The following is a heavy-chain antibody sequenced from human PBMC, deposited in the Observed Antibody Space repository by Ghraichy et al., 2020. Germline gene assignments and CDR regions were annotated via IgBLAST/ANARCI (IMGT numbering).Heavy chain of an antibody. V-gene: IGHV3-7*01. CDR2: IKQDGSEK. CDR1: GFTFSSYW. Sequence: GGSLRLSCAASGFTFSSYWMSWVRQAPGKGLEWVANIKQDGSEKYYVDSVKGRFTISRDNAKNSLYLQMNSLRAEDTAVYYCARDRRYSSSWYAKHDAFDIWGQGTMVTVSS. CDR3: ARDRRYSSSWYAKHDAFDI. J-gene: IGHJ3*02. D-gene: IGHD6-13*01.